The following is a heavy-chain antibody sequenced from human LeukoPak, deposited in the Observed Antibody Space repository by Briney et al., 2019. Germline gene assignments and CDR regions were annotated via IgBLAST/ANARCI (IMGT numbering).Heavy chain of an antibody. V-gene: IGHV4-39*01. CDR2: IYYSGST. CDR1: GCSFSSSSYY. J-gene: IGHJ4*02. Sequence: PSETLSLTCTVSGCSFSSSSYYWGRIRQPQGKGLVWIGSIYYSGSTYYNPSLKSRVTISVDTSKNQFSLKLSSVTAADTAVYYCAGLEKYEWHFDYWGQGTLVTVSS. CDR3: AGLEKYEWHFDY. D-gene: IGHD3-3*01.